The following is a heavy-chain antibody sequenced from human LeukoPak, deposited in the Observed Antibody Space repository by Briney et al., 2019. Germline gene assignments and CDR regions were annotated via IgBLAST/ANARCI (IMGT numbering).Heavy chain of an antibody. CDR2: IKQDGSEK. J-gene: IGHJ5*02. CDR1: GFTFSSYW. CDR3: ARNPYDSSGYNWFDP. D-gene: IGHD3-22*01. V-gene: IGHV3-7*01. Sequence: GGSLRLSCAAPGFTFSSYWMSWVRQAPGKGLEWVANIKQDGSEKYYVDSVKGRFTISRDNAKNSLYLQMNSLRAEDTAVYYCARNPYDSSGYNWFDPWGQGTLVTVSS.